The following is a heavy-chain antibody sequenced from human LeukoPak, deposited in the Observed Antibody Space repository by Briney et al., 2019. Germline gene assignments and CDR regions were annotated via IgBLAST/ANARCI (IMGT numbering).Heavy chain of an antibody. Sequence: GRSLRLSCAASGFTFSSYGMHWVRQAPGKGLEWVAVISYDGSNKYYADSVKGRFTISRDNSKNTLYLQMNSLRAEDTAVYYCAKDQGGDYDYYYYGMDVWGQGTTVTVS. V-gene: IGHV3-30*18. J-gene: IGHJ6*02. CDR2: ISYDGSNK. CDR3: AKDQGGDYDYYYYGMDV. CDR1: GFTFSSYG. D-gene: IGHD4-17*01.